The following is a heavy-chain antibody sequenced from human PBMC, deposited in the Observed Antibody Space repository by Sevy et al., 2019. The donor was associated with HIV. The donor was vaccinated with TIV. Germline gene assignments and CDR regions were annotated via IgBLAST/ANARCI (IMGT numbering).Heavy chain of an antibody. V-gene: IGHV3-49*03. D-gene: IGHD3-10*01. CDR3: TRSRITMVQGGIFDY. CDR1: GFTFGDYA. J-gene: IGHJ4*02. CDR2: IRSKAYGGTT. Sequence: GGSLRLSCTASGFTFGDYAMSWFRQAPGKGLEWVGFIRSKAYGGTTEYAASVKDRFTISRDDSKSIAYLQMNSLKTEDTAVYYCTRSRITMVQGGIFDYWGQGTLVTVSS.